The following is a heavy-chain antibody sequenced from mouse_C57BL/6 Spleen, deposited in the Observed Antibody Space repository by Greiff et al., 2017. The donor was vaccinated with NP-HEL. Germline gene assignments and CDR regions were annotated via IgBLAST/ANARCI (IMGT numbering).Heavy chain of an antibody. D-gene: IGHD1-3*01. Sequence: EVHLVESGGGLVKPGGSLKLSCAASGFTFSDYGMHWVRQAPEKGLEWVAYISSGSSTIYYADTVKGRFTISRDNAKNTLFLQMTSLRSEDTAMYYCARRSKGLYYFDYWGQGTTLTVSS. CDR1: GFTFSDYG. CDR3: ARRSKGLYYFDY. V-gene: IGHV5-17*01. J-gene: IGHJ2*01. CDR2: ISSGSSTI.